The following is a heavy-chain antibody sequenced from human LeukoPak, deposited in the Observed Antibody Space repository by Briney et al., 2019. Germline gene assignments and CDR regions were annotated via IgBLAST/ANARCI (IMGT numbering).Heavy chain of an antibody. J-gene: IGHJ4*02. V-gene: IGHV3-66*01. CDR2: IESGGTR. D-gene: IGHD1-26*01. Sequence: PGGSLRLSCAASGFIVSSNSMAWVRQAPGKGLEWVSLIESGGTRHYADSVKGRFTISRDNAKNTLYLEMNGLRAEDTAVYYCARGLWEAWGDWGQGTLVTVSS. CDR1: GFIVSSNS. CDR3: ARGLWEAWGD.